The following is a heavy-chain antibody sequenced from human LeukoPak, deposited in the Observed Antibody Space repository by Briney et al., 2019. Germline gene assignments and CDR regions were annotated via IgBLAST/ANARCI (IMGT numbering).Heavy chain of an antibody. J-gene: IGHJ6*02. Sequence: GGSLRLSCAASGLTVSSNYMSWVRQAPGKGLEWVSAFSGSGGSTYYADSVKGRFTISRDNSKNTLYLQMNSLRAEDTAVYYCAKTGRYYGMDVWGQGTTVTVSS. CDR3: AKTGRYYGMDV. D-gene: IGHD1-14*01. CDR1: GLTVSSNY. CDR2: FSGSGGST. V-gene: IGHV3-23*01.